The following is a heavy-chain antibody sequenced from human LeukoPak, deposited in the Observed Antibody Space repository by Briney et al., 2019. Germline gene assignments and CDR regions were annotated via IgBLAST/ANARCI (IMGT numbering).Heavy chain of an antibody. CDR2: FYWNGDK. D-gene: IGHD3-10*01. CDR3: ARARYYYRSRSYFVTFDY. CDR1: GFSLTTSGVG. J-gene: IGHJ4*02. V-gene: IGHV2-5*01. Sequence: KESGPTPVKPTQTLKLTCTFSGFSLTTSGVGAGWIRNHPGKALEWLALFYWNGDKGYSPSLESRLTITKDTAKNQVVLTMTNMDPVDTATYCCARARYYYRSRSYFVTFDYWGQGTLVTVSS.